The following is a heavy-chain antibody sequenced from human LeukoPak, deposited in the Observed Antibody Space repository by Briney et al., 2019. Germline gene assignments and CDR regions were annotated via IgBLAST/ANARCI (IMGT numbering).Heavy chain of an antibody. V-gene: IGHV1-18*01. D-gene: IGHD4-17*01. CDR3: TRAVGYGDYLY. Sequence: ASVKVSCKASGYIFNSYGISWVRQAPGQGLEWMGWVSAYNGHTNYVQKFQGRVTMTTDTSTSTASMELRSLRSDDTAVYYCTRAVGYGDYLYWGQGTLVTVSS. J-gene: IGHJ4*02. CDR2: VSAYNGHT. CDR1: GYIFNSYG.